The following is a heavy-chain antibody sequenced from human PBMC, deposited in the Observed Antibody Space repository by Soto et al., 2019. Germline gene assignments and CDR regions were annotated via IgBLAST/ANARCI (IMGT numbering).Heavy chain of an antibody. J-gene: IGHJ4*02. CDR2: FYYSQST. V-gene: IGHV4-39*01. Sequence: SETLSLTCTVSGGSLTSNSYYWGWMRQPPGKGLEWIGSFYYSQSTYFNPSLKSRVTISVETSKNQYSLKLSAVTAADTAVYYCARRSTVTYDYWGQGILVPVSS. CDR1: GGSLTSNSYY. CDR3: ARRSTVTYDY. D-gene: IGHD4-17*01.